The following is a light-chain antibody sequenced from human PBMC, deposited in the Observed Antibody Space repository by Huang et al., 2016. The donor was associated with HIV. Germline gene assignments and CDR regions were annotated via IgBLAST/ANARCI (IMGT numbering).Light chain of an antibody. CDR3: QQYGNSSFT. CDR1: QSVNSYY. CDR2: GAS. J-gene: IGKJ4*01. V-gene: IGKV3-20*01. Sequence: EIVLTQSPGTLSLSPGERATLSCWASQSVNSYYLAWYQQRPGQAPRLRIYGASSRATGIPHRFSGSGSGTDFTLTISRLEPEDSAVYYCQQYGNSSFTFGGGTKVEIK.